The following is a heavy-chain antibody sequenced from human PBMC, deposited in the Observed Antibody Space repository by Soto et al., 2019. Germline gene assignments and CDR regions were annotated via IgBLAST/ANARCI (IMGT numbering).Heavy chain of an antibody. CDR1: GFTFSSYW. V-gene: IGHV3-7*01. Sequence: GGSLRLSCAASGFTFSSYWMSWVRQAPGKGLEWVANIKQDGSEKYYVDSVKGRFTISRDNAKNSLYLQMNSLRAEDTAVYYCARDRYSYYDFWSGSLPYYYYGMDVWGQGTTVTV. CDR3: ARDRYSYYDFWSGSLPYYYYGMDV. J-gene: IGHJ6*02. D-gene: IGHD3-3*01. CDR2: IKQDGSEK.